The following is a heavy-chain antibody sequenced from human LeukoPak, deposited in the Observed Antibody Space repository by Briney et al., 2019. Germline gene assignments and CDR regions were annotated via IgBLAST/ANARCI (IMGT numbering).Heavy chain of an antibody. Sequence: GGSLRLSCSASGFIFSPYAMHWVRQAPGKGLEYVSSISSEGKTTYYADSVKGRFTISRDNSKNTLYLQMSSLRPEDTAVYYCAKDGGLWVSAHWGDSWGRGTLVTVSS. V-gene: IGHV3-64D*06. CDR1: GFIFSPYA. J-gene: IGHJ4*02. CDR3: AKDGGLWVSAHWGDS. D-gene: IGHD7-27*01. CDR2: ISSEGKTT.